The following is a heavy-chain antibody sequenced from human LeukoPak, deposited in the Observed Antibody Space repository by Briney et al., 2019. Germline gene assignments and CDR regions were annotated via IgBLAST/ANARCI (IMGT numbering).Heavy chain of an antibody. CDR3: VRGPRYYDDSGFHYGVFDI. D-gene: IGHD3-16*01. Sequence: PGGSLRLSCTVSGFTVSSNSMSWVRQAPGKGLEWVSFIYSDNTHYSDSVKGRFIISRDNSKNTLSLQMNSLTADDTAVYYCVRGPRYYDDSGFHYGVFDIWGQGTLVTVSS. CDR1: GFTVSSNS. V-gene: IGHV3-53*01. J-gene: IGHJ3*02. CDR2: IYSDNT.